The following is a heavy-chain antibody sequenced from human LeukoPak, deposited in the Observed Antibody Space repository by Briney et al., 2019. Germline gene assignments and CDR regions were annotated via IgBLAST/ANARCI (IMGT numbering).Heavy chain of an antibody. J-gene: IGHJ6*02. D-gene: IGHD3-22*01. Sequence: PGRSLRLSCAASGFTFSSYGMHWVRQAPGKGLEWVAVISYDGSNKYYAASVRGRFIISRDDSKNTLYLQVNSLRAEDTAVYYCAKDRGGAYYYDSSGGMDVWGQGTTVTASS. CDR2: ISYDGSNK. CDR1: GFTFSSYG. V-gene: IGHV3-30*18. CDR3: AKDRGGAYYYDSSGGMDV.